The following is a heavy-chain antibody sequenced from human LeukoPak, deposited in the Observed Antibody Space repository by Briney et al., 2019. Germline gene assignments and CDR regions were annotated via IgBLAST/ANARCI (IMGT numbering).Heavy chain of an antibody. J-gene: IGHJ4*02. CDR2: INHSGST. V-gene: IGHV4-34*01. CDR1: GGSFSGYY. D-gene: IGHD6-13*01. CDR3: ARHAGADYSSWNYFDY. Sequence: SETLSLTCAVYGGSFSGYYWGWIRQPPGKGLEWIGEINHSGSTDYNPSLKSRVTISVDTSKNQFSLKLSSVTAADTAVYYCARHAGADYSSWNYFDYWGRGTLVTVSS.